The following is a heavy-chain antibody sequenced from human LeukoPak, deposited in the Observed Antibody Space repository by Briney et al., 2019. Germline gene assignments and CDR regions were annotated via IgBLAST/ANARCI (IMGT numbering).Heavy chain of an antibody. CDR1: GGSISSYY. CDR2: IYYSGST. V-gene: IGHV4-59*12. D-gene: IGHD2-2*01. CDR3: ARYCSSTSCRGYYFDY. Sequence: SETLSLTCTVSGGSISSYYWSWIRQPPGKGLEWIGSIYYSGSTYYNPSLKSRVTISVDTSKNQFSLKLSSVTAADTAVYYCARYCSSTSCRGYYFDYWGQGTLVTVSS. J-gene: IGHJ4*02.